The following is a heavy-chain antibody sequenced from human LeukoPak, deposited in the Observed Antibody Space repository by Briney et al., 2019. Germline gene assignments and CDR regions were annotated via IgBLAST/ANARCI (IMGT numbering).Heavy chain of an antibody. D-gene: IGHD3-22*01. Sequence: GGSLRLSCAASGFTVSSNYMSWVRQAPGKGLEWVSVIYSGGSTYYADSVKGRFTNSRHNSKNTLYLQMNSLRAEDTAVYYCASGRYYDTPGGWGQGTLVTVSS. J-gene: IGHJ4*02. CDR1: GFTVSSNY. CDR2: IYSGGST. CDR3: ASGRYYDTPGG. V-gene: IGHV3-53*04.